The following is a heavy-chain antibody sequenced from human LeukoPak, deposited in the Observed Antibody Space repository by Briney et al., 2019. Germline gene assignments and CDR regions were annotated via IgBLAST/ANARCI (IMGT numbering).Heavy chain of an antibody. CDR3: ARDAYYYDSSGYYLPAGADY. J-gene: IGHJ4*02. D-gene: IGHD3-22*01. Sequence: PGGSLRLSCAASGFTFSNYGMSWVRQAPGKGLEWVSGISDSGGSSYYADSVKGRFTISRDNAKNSLYLQMNSLRAEDTAVYYCARDAYYYDSSGYYLPAGADYWGQGTLVTVSS. CDR2: ISDSGGSS. CDR1: GFTFSNYG. V-gene: IGHV3-23*01.